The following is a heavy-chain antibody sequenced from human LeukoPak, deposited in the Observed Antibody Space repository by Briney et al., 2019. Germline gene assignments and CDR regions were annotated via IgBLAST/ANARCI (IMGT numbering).Heavy chain of an antibody. Sequence: PGGSLRLSCAASGFTFSSYGMHWVRQAPGKGLEWVSFIRYDGNSKSYADSVNGRFTISRDNSKNTLYLQMNSLRAEDTAVYYCAKEPGYSSYWGQGTLVTVSS. D-gene: IGHD6-19*01. CDR2: IRYDGNSK. J-gene: IGHJ4*02. V-gene: IGHV3-30*02. CDR1: GFTFSSYG. CDR3: AKEPGYSSY.